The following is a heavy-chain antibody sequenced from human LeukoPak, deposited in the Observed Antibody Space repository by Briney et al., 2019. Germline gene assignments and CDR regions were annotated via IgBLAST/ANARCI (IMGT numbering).Heavy chain of an antibody. Sequence: GGSLRLSCAASGFTFSSYGMHWVRQAPGKGLEWVAFIRYDGSNKYYADSVKGRFTISRDNSKNTLYLQMNSLRAEDTAVYYCAKAATVTGAWFDPWGQGTLVTVSS. J-gene: IGHJ5*02. CDR3: AKAATVTGAWFDP. D-gene: IGHD4-17*01. CDR2: IRYDGSNK. V-gene: IGHV3-30*02. CDR1: GFTFSSYG.